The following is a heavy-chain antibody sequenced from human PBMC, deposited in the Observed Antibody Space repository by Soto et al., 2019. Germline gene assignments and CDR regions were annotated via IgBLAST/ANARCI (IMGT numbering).Heavy chain of an antibody. J-gene: IGHJ4*02. Sequence: QITLKESGPTLVKPTQTLSLTCTFSGLSLTVNRVGVAWIRQPPGKALEWLALIYPDADKRYSPSLRSRLTVTKDTSENQVVLTMTNMDPVDTATYYCAHTSYAYGLPGDYWGQGLLVTVSS. CDR1: GLSLTVNRVG. CDR2: IYPDADK. CDR3: AHTSYAYGLPGDY. D-gene: IGHD3-16*01. V-gene: IGHV2-5*02.